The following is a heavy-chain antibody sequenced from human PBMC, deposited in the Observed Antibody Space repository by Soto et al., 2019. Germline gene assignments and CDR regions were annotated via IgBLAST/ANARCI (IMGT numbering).Heavy chain of an antibody. D-gene: IGHD6-6*01. V-gene: IGHV3-9*01. Sequence: GGSLRLSCAASGFTFDDYAMHWVRQAPGKGLEWVSGISWNSGSIGYADSVKGRFTISRDNAKNSLYLQMNSLRAEDTALYYCAKDKALSIAAHDAFDIWGQGTMVTVSS. CDR2: ISWNSGSI. CDR3: AKDKALSIAAHDAFDI. J-gene: IGHJ3*02. CDR1: GFTFDDYA.